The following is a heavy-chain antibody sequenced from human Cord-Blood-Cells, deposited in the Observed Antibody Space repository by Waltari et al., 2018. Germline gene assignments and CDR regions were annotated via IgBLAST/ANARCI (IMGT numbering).Heavy chain of an antibody. CDR3: TRHDYGGNSDY. CDR1: GFTFSGSA. Sequence: EVQLVESGGGLVQPGGSLKLSCAASGFTFSGSAMHWVRQASGKGREWVGRIRSKANRYATENAASVKGRFTISRDDSKNTAYLKMNSLKTEDTAVYYCTRHDYGGNSDYWGQGTLVTVSS. D-gene: IGHD4-17*01. V-gene: IGHV3-73*02. CDR2: IRSKANRYAT. J-gene: IGHJ4*02.